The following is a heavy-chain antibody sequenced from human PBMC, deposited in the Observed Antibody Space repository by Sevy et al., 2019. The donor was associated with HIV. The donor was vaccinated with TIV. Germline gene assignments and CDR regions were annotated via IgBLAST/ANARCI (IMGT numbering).Heavy chain of an antibody. V-gene: IGHV3-30-3*01. Sequence: GGSLRLSCAASGFTFSSYAMHWVRQAPGKGLEWVAVISYDGSNKYYGDSVKGRFTISRDNSKNTPYLQMNSLRAEDTAAYYCASLSGYSYGPLTGFDYWGQGTLVTVSS. CDR1: GFTFSSYA. CDR3: ASLSGYSYGPLTGFDY. D-gene: IGHD5-18*01. J-gene: IGHJ4*02. CDR2: ISYDGSNK.